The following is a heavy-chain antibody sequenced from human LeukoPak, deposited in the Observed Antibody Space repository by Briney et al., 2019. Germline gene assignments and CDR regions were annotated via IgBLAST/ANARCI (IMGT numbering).Heavy chain of an antibody. CDR1: GYTFTSYG. J-gene: IGHJ4*02. V-gene: IGHV1-46*01. D-gene: IGHD3-16*01. Sequence: ASVKVSCKASGYTFTSYGISWVRQAPGQGLEWMGIVNPSGGSTSYAQKFQGRVTMTRDTSTSTVYMELSSLRSEDTAVYYCARTKRFIPHQFDYWGQGTLVTVSS. CDR2: VNPSGGST. CDR3: ARTKRFIPHQFDY.